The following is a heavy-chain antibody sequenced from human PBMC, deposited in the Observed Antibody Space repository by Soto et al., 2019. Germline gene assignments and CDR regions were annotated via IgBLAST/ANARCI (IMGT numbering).Heavy chain of an antibody. CDR1: GFTFSDYY. J-gene: IGHJ5*02. Sequence: PGGSLRLSCAASGFTFSDYYMSWIRQAPGKGLEWVSYISSSSSYTNYADSVKGRFTISRDNAKNSLYLQMNSLRAEDTAVYYCARGMYYDILTGYYKGGWFDPWGQGTLVTVSS. D-gene: IGHD3-9*01. CDR2: ISSSSSYT. CDR3: ARGMYYDILTGYYKGGWFDP. V-gene: IGHV3-11*06.